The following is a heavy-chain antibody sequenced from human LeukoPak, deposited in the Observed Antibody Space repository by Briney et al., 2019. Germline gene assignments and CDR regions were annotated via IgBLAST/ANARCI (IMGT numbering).Heavy chain of an antibody. CDR1: GGSTSSSSYN. D-gene: IGHD4-23*01. CDR3: ARQHKYGGNALDP. J-gene: IGHJ5*02. V-gene: IGHV4-39*01. CDR2: IYYSGST. Sequence: SETLSLTCTVSGGSTSSSSYNWGWIRQPPGKGLEWLASIYYSGSTYYNPSLKSRVTISVDTSKNQFSLKLSSVTAADTAVYYCARQHKYGGNALDPWGQGTLVTVSS.